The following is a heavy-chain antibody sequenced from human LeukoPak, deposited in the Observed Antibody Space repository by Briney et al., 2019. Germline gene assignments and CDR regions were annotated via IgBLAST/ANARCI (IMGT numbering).Heavy chain of an antibody. CDR2: ISSSSSYI. V-gene: IGHV3-21*01. CDR3: ARSDWFDP. Sequence: PGGSLRLSCAASGFTFSSYSMNWVRQAPGEGLEWVSSISSSSSYIYYADSVKGRFTISRDNAKNTLFLQMNSLRAEDTAVYYCARSDWFDPWGQGTLVTVSS. J-gene: IGHJ5*02. CDR1: GFTFSSYS.